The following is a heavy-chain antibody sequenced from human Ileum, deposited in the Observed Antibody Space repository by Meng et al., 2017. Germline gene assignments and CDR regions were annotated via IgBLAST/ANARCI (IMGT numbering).Heavy chain of an antibody. V-gene: IGHV1-8*03. D-gene: IGHD3-22*01. CDR1: GYTFTNYD. CDR2: MNPKSGKT. Sequence: ASVKVSCKASGYTFTNYDINWVRQATGQGLEWMGWMNPKSGKTGYAQKFQGRVTITRDTSIGTAYMELNTVTSEDTAVYYCARAGSGYYDCHFDSWGQGTRVNVAS. J-gene: IGHJ4*02. CDR3: ARAGSGYYDCHFDS.